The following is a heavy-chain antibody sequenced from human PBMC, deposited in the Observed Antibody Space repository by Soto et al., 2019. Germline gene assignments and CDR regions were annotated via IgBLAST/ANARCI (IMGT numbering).Heavy chain of an antibody. V-gene: IGHV4-59*08. CDR3: ARTGVAVAGTGLTFWYSDL. D-gene: IGHD6-19*01. CDR1: GGSISSFY. Sequence: QVQLQESGPGLVKPSETLSLTCTVSGGSISSFYWSWIRQPPGKGLEWIGYIYYTGSTNYNPSLRSRVTLSVDMSKIQFSLKLSSVTAADTAVYYCARTGVAVAGTGLTFWYSDLWGRGTLVTVSS. J-gene: IGHJ2*01. CDR2: IYYTGST.